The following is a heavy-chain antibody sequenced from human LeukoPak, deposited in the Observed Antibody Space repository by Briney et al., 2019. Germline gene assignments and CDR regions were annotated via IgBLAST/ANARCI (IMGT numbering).Heavy chain of an antibody. CDR3: ARDRGNYLLPY. D-gene: IGHD1-26*01. CDR2: ISAGNGNT. J-gene: IGHJ4*02. Sequence: ASVKVSCTASGYTFAGYAIFWVRQAPGQRLEWMGWISAGNGNTRYSQKFHDRLTISRDTPASTVYMELSSLRSEDTAIYYCARDRGNYLLPYWGQRTLVTVSS. V-gene: IGHV1-3*01. CDR1: GYTFAGYA.